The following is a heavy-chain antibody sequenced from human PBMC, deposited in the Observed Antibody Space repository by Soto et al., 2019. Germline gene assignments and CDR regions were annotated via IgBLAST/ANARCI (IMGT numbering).Heavy chain of an antibody. V-gene: IGHV4-31*03. J-gene: IGHJ6*02. CDR3: ARDRMDAGTDDYYYYYGMDF. Sequence: QVQLQESGPGLVKPAETMTLTCTVSGGPIFAGGYYWTWIRQVPGKGLDWIGYISYSGTTYFNPSLRSRLSMSLDTSKNPFSLKLTSVTAADTAVYYCARDRMDAGTDDYYYYYGMDFWGQGTTVTVSS. CDR2: ISYSGTT. CDR1: GGPIFAGGYY. D-gene: IGHD1-26*01.